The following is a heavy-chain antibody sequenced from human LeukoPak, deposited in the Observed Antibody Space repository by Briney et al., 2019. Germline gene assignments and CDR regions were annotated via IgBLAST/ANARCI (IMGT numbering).Heavy chain of an antibody. Sequence: GGSLRLSCAASGFTFSGSAMHWVRQASGKGLERVGRIRSKANSYATAYAASVKGRFTISRDDSKNTAYLQMNSLKTEDTAVYYCTSGYSSSWSRNRFDYWGQGTLVTVSS. D-gene: IGHD6-13*01. J-gene: IGHJ4*02. CDR1: GFTFSGSA. V-gene: IGHV3-73*01. CDR2: IRSKANSYAT. CDR3: TSGYSSSWSRNRFDY.